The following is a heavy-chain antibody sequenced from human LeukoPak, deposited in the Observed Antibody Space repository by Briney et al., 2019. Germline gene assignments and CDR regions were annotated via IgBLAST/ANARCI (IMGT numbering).Heavy chain of an antibody. V-gene: IGHV4-61*01. CDR1: GGSVSSGSYY. J-gene: IGHJ5*02. Sequence: SETLSLTCTVSGGSVSSGSYYWSWIRQPPGKGLEWIGYIYYSGSTNYNPSLKSRVTISVDTSKNQFSLKLSSVTAADTAVYYCARGRYCGGDCYWKWFDPWGQGTLVTVSS. CDR2: IYYSGST. D-gene: IGHD2-21*02. CDR3: ARGRYCGGDCYWKWFDP.